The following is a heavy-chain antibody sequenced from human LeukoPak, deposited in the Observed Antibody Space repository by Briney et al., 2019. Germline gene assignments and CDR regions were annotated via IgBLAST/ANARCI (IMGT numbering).Heavy chain of an antibody. CDR2: IYYSGST. CDR3: ARQRLWFGEPNWFDP. CDR1: GGSISSGGYY. Sequence: SETLSLTCTVSGGSISSGGYYWSWIRQHPGKGLEWIGYIYYSGSTYYNPSLKSRVTISVDRSKNQFSLKLSSVTAADTAVYYCARQRLWFGEPNWFDPWGQGTLVTVSS. D-gene: IGHD3-10*01. V-gene: IGHV4-31*03. J-gene: IGHJ5*02.